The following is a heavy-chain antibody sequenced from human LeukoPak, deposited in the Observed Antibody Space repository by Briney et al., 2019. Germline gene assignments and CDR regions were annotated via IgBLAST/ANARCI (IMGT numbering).Heavy chain of an antibody. CDR2: ISGSGGST. D-gene: IGHD6-19*01. V-gene: IGHV3-23*01. CDR1: GFTFISYA. Sequence: GGSLRLSCAASGFTFISYAMSWVRQAPGKGLEWVSAISGSGGSTYYADSVKGRFTISRDNSKNTLYLQMNSLRAEDTAVYYCAKARRSGGWTGLSDWMIDYWGQGTLVTVSS. J-gene: IGHJ4*02. CDR3: AKARRSGGWTGLSDWMIDY.